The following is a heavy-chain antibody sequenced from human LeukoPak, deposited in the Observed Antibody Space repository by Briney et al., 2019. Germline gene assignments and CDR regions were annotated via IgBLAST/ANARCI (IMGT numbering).Heavy chain of an antibody. CDR1: GFNFDNYA. D-gene: IGHD2-2*01. CDR2: ISYNSGTT. CDR3: ARDLVVPAPNYMDV. V-gene: IGHV3-9*01. Sequence: GGSLRLSCSASGFNFDNYAMHWVRQAPGKGLEWVSGISYNSGTTGQADSIKGRFIISRDNAKNSLYLQMNSLRAEDTAVYYCARDLVVPAPNYMDVWGKGTTVTVSS. J-gene: IGHJ6*03.